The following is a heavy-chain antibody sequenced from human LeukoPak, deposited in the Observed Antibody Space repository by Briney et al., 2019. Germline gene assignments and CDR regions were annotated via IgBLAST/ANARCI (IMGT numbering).Heavy chain of an antibody. D-gene: IGHD2-2*01. J-gene: IGHJ4*02. CDR3: AREWGDIVVVPAADHPDYFDY. CDR1: GYTFTGYY. V-gene: IGHV1-2*02. Sequence: ASVKVSCKASGYTFTGYYMHWVRQAPGQGLEWMGWINPNSGGTNYAQKFQGRVTMTRDTSISTAYMELSRLRSDDTAVYYCAREWGDIVVVPAADHPDYFDYWGQGILVTVSS. CDR2: INPNSGGT.